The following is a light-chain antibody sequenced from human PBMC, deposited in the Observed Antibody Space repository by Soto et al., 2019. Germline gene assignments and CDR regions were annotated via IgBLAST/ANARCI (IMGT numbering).Light chain of an antibody. CDR1: SSNIGADYD. CDR3: QSYDSSLSAVV. J-gene: IGLJ2*01. CDR2: TNT. Sequence: QSVLTQPPSVSGAPGQRVTISCSGSSSNIGADYDVEWYQQLPGTAPKVLIYTNTYRPPGVPDRFSGSKSGTSASLAITGLQAEDEADYYCQSYDSSLSAVVFGGGTKLTVL. V-gene: IGLV1-40*01.